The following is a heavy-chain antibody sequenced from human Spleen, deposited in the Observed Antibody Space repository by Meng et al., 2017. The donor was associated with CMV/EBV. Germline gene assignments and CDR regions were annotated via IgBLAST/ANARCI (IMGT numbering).Heavy chain of an antibody. Sequence: ASVKVSCKASGYTFTDYHLHWVRQAPGQGLEWMGWINPNSGDTYYGQKFKGRVIVTSDTSINTASMELRRLKTDDTAVYYCARDMGDGYSSGFDTWGQGTRVTVSS. CDR3: ARDMGDGYSSGFDT. V-gene: IGHV1-2*02. CDR1: GYTFTDYH. CDR2: INPNSGDT. J-gene: IGHJ5*02. D-gene: IGHD6-19*01.